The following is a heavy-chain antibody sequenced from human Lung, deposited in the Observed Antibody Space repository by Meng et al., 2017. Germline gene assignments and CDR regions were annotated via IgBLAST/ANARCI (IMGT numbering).Heavy chain of an antibody. CDR3: ARERHSTIIRGVIDF. J-gene: IGHJ4*02. CDR2: TNHGGST. CDR1: GGSSSGFY. D-gene: IGHD3-10*01. V-gene: IGHV4-34*01. Sequence: QVQLEQWGAGLLRSSENLSLTCAVYGGSSSGFYWIWIRQSPAKGLEWIGKTNHGGSTNYNPSLESRVTISVDTPKNQFSLRLTSMTVADTAVYYCARERHSTIIRGVIDFWGQGALVTVSS.